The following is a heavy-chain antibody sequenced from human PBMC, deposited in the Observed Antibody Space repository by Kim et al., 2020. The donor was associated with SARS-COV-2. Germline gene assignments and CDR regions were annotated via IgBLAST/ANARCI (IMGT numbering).Heavy chain of an antibody. CDR3: ARGFIVVVPAAMGRFDP. CDR1: GGSVSSGSYY. Sequence: SETLSLTCTVSGGSVSSGSYYWSWIRQPPGKGLEWIGYIYYSGSTNYNPSLKSRVTISVDTSKNQFSLKLSSVTAADTAVYYCARGFIVVVPAAMGRFDPWGQGTLVTVSS. CDR2: IYYSGST. J-gene: IGHJ5*02. D-gene: IGHD2-2*01. V-gene: IGHV4-61*01.